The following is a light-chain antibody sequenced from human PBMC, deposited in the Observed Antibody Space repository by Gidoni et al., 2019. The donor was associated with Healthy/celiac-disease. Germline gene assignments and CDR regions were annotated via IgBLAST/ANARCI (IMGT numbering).Light chain of an antibody. CDR3: QQYNNWPPYT. V-gene: IGKV3-15*01. J-gene: IGKJ2*01. CDR1: QSVSSN. Sequence: EIVMTQSPATLSVSPGERATLSCRASQSVSSNLAWYQQKPGQAPRLLIYGASTRATGIPARCSGSGSGTEFTLTISSLQSEDFAVYYCQQYNNWPPYTFGQGPSWRSN. CDR2: GAS.